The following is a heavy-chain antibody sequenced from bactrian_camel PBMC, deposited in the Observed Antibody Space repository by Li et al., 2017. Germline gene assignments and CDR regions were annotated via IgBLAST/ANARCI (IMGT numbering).Heavy chain of an antibody. CDR3: AADNVNLQLARHYSY. Sequence: HVQLVESGGGSVQAGGSLRLSCAAPAISRRCLGWFRQAPGKEREGVAAIDTAGAPTYTYAVAGRFTISKDNVKNTLYLQMNDLKSEDTAMYYCAADNVNLQLARHYSYWGQGTQVTVS. J-gene: IGHJ4*01. CDR2: IDTAGAP. D-gene: IGHD7*01. CDR1: AISRRC. V-gene: IGHV3S53*01.